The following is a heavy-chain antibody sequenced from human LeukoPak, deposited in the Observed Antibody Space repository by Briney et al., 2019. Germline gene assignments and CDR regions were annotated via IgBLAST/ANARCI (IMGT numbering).Heavy chain of an antibody. CDR1: GYTFLSYW. D-gene: IGHD3-22*01. Sequence: GESLKISCKGSGYTFLSYWIAWVRQMPGKGLEWMGIIYPGDSDTRYSPSFQGQVTISADKSISTAYLQWSSLKASDTAMYYCARLGYDSTSGYFQHWGQGTLVTVSS. CDR2: IYPGDSDT. J-gene: IGHJ1*01. V-gene: IGHV5-51*01. CDR3: ARLGYDSTSGYFQH.